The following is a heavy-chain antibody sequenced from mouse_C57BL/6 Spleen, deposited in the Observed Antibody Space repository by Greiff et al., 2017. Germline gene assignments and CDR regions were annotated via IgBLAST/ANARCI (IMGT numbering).Heavy chain of an antibody. J-gene: IGHJ2*01. Sequence: QVQLQQSGAELVRPGTSVKVSCKASGYAFTNYLIEWVKQRPGQGLEWIGVINPGSGGTNYNEKFKGKATLTADKSSSTAYMQLSSLTSEDSAVYFYARDWDAFGDWGQGTTLTVSS. D-gene: IGHD4-1*01. V-gene: IGHV1-54*01. CDR1: GYAFTNYL. CDR2: INPGSGGT. CDR3: ARDWDAFGD.